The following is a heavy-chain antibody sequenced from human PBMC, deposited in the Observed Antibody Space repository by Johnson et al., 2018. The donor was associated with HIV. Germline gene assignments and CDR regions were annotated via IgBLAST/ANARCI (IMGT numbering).Heavy chain of an antibody. Sequence: VQLVESGGGVVRPGGSLRLSCAPSGFNFDDYGMSWVRQAPGKGLEWVSGISGSGDSIGYADSVKGRFTISRDNSKNTLYLQMNSLRAEDTALYYCARDSVGARGAFDIWGQGTMVTVSS. CDR1: GFNFDDYG. V-gene: IGHV3-20*04. CDR3: ARDSVGARGAFDI. CDR2: ISGSGDSI. D-gene: IGHD1-26*01. J-gene: IGHJ3*02.